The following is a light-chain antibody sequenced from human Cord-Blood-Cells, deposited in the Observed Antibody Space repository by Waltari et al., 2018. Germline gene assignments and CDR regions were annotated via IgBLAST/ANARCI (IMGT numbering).Light chain of an antibody. CDR2: AAS. J-gene: IGKJ1*01. V-gene: IGKV1-8*01. Sequence: AIRMTQSPSSFSASTGDRVTITCRASQGISSYLAWYQQKPGKAPKLLIYAASTLQSGVPSRFSGSGSGTDFTLTISCLQSEDFATYYXQQYYSYPRTFXQGTXVEIX. CDR1: QGISSY. CDR3: QQYYSYPRT.